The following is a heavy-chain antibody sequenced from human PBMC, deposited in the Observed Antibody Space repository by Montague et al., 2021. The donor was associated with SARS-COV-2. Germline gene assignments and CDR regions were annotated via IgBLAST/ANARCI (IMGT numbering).Heavy chain of an antibody. V-gene: IGHV4-39*07. J-gene: IGHJ6*02. CDR1: GGSISSSNYY. CDR2: MYYSGST. CDR3: ARDDIVLQGVTKGMDV. Sequence: SETLSLTCTVSGGSISSSNYYWGWIRQPPGKGLEWIGNMYYSGSTYYNPSLKSRVTIPIDTSKYQFSLKLSSVTAADTAVYYCARDDIVLQGVTKGMDVWGQGTTVTVSS. D-gene: IGHD3-10*01.